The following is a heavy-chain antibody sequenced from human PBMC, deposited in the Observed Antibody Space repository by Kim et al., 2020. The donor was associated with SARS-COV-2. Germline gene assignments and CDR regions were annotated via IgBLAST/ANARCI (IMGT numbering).Heavy chain of an antibody. V-gene: IGHV4-34*01. J-gene: IGHJ5*02. CDR1: GGSFSGYY. CDR3: AREAAYSSSWVTKKAPNNWFYP. CDR2: INHSGST. Sequence: SETLSLTCAVYGGSFSGYYWSWIRQPPGKGLEWIGEINHSGSTNYNPNLKSRVTISVDTSKNQLSLRLSSVTAAERAVYYCAREAAYSSSWVTKKAPNNWFYPWGQGALVTVSS. D-gene: IGHD6-13*01.